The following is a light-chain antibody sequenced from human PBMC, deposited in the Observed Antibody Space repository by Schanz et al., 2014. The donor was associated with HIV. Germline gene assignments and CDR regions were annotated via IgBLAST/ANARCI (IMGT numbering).Light chain of an antibody. CDR3: QQYNNWPPLT. CDR1: QSVTSSY. CDR2: GAS. V-gene: IGKV3-15*01. J-gene: IGKJ4*01. Sequence: EIVLTQSPGTLSLSPGDRATLSCRASQSVTSSYLAWYQQKPGQAPRLLIYGASTRATGIPARFSGSGSGTEFTLTISSLQSEDFAVYYCQQYNNWPPLTFGGGTKVEIK.